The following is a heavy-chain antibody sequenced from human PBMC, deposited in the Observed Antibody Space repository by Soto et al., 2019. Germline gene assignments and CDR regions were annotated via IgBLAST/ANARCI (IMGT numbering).Heavy chain of an antibody. CDR2: ISGSGGTT. V-gene: IGHV3-23*01. D-gene: IGHD3-3*01. CDR3: ANTPYDIWSSGQYVFDH. CDR1: GFTFSSHS. Sequence: VGSLRLSCAASGFTFSSHSMTWVRQAPGKGLECVSDISGSGGTTYYADSVKGRFTISRDNSKKSLYLQMNSLRAEDTAVYYLANTPYDIWSSGQYVFDHWGQGTLVTVSS. J-gene: IGHJ4*02.